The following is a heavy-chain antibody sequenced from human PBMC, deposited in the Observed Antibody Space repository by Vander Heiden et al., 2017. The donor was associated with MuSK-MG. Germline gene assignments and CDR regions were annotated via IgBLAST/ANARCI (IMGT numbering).Heavy chain of an antibody. J-gene: IGHJ4*02. Sequence: QLQVHESRPGLVKPSETLSLTCSVSGDSISDSGFYWGWIRQPPGKGLELVGSMYYSGSTYFNPPLKSRVTIFVDTPKNQFSLKLKSVTAADTAVYYCVILTVSTGGVDYWGQGTLVTVSS. D-gene: IGHD4-17*01. CDR3: VILTVSTGGVDY. CDR2: MYYSGST. CDR1: GDSISDSGFY. V-gene: IGHV4-39*01.